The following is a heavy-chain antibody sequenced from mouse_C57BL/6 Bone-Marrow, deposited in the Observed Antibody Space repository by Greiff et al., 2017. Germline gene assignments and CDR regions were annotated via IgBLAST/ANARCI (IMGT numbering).Heavy chain of an antibody. D-gene: IGHD2-4*01. Sequence: QVQLQQPGAELVRPGTSVKLSCKASGYTFTSYWMHWVKQRPGQGLEWIGVIDPSASYTNYNQKFKGKATLTVDTSSSTAYMQLSSLTSEDSAVYYCARTYYDYEGFAYWGQGTLVTVSA. V-gene: IGHV1-59*01. J-gene: IGHJ3*01. CDR1: GYTFTSYW. CDR3: ARTYYDYEGFAY. CDR2: IDPSASYT.